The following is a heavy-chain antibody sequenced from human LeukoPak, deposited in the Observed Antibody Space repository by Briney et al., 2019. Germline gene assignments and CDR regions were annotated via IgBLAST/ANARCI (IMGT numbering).Heavy chain of an antibody. CDR1: GGSFSGYY. Sequence: PSETLSLTCAVYGGSFSGYYWSWIRQSPGKGLEWIGEINHSGSTNYNPSLKSRVTISVDTSKNQFSLKLNSVTAADTAVYYCATVGSDWYLRYFQHWGQGTLVTVSS. CDR2: INHSGST. V-gene: IGHV4-34*01. CDR3: ATVGSDWYLRYFQH. J-gene: IGHJ1*01. D-gene: IGHD6-19*01.